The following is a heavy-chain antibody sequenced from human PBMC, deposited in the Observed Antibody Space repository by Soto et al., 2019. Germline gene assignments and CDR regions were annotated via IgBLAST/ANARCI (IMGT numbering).Heavy chain of an antibody. CDR2: AGSGDGYTYDKT. J-gene: IGHJ3*01. CDR3: AGDFYCNRGTCHAVFDL. V-gene: IGHV1-18*01. CDR1: GYTFINYG. Sequence: QVHLVQSGAEVMKPGASVKVSCKTSGYTFINYGISWVRQAPGQGLEWMGWAGSGDGYTYDKTQYVQSLQGRVTITTGTSTGLAYMELRSVRSGDTAVYYCAGDFYCNRGTCHAVFDLWRQATGVTVSS. D-gene: IGHD2-15*01.